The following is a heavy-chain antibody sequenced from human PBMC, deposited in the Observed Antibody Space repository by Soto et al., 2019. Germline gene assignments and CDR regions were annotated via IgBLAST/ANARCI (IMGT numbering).Heavy chain of an antibody. D-gene: IGHD3-9*01. CDR2: ISSSSSYI. V-gene: IGHV3-21*01. J-gene: IGHJ6*02. Sequence: GGSLRLSCAASGFTFSSYSMNWVRQAPGKGLEWVSSISSSSSYIYYADSVKGRFTISRDNAKNSLYLQMNSLRAEDTAVYYCARDYPPYYDILTGYYYYYGMDVWGQGTTVTVSS. CDR1: GFTFSSYS. CDR3: ARDYPPYYDILTGYYYYYGMDV.